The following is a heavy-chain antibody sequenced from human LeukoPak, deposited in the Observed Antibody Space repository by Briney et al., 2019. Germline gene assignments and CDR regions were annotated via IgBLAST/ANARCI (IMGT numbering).Heavy chain of an antibody. V-gene: IGHV3-23*01. CDR3: AKPAKTDYADY. CDR2: INGGGGST. CDR1: GFTFSSYA. Sequence: GGSLRLSCAASGFTFSSYAMNWVRQAPGKGLEWVSSINGGGGSTYYADSVKGRFTISRDNSKNTLYLQMNSLRAEDTAVYYCAKPAKTDYADYWGQGTLVTVSS. D-gene: IGHD1-14*01. J-gene: IGHJ4*02.